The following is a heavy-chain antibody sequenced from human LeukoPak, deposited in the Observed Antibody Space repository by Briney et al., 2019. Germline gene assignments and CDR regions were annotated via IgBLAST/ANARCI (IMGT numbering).Heavy chain of an antibody. J-gene: IGHJ3*01. CDR1: GYTFTSYG. D-gene: IGHD2-21*01. Sequence: ASVKVSCKGSGYTFTSYGISWVGQAAGQGVAGMGWISAYNGNTNYAQKLQGRVTMTTATSTSTAYMELRSLRSDDTAVYYCARDTPVIGGSEVWGQGTMVTVSS. CDR3: ARDTPVIGGSEV. CDR2: ISAYNGNT. V-gene: IGHV1-18*01.